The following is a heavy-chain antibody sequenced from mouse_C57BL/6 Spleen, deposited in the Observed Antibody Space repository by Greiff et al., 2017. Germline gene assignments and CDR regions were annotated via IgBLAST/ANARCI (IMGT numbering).Heavy chain of an antibody. V-gene: IGHV5-16*01. Sequence: EVKLVESEGGLVQPGSSMKLSCTASGFTFSDYYMAWVRQVPEKGLEWVANINYDGSSTYYLDSLKSRFIISRDNAKNILYLQMSSLKSEDTATYYCASSRGSWYFDVWGTGTTVTVSS. CDR1: GFTFSDYY. CDR2: INYDGSST. D-gene: IGHD1-1*01. CDR3: ASSRGSWYFDV. J-gene: IGHJ1*03.